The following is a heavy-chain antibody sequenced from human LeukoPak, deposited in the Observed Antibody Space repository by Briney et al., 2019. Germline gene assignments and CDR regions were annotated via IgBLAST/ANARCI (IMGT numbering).Heavy chain of an antibody. V-gene: IGHV3-21*01. Sequence: GGTLRLSCAASGFTFSSYGMSWVRQAPGKGLEWVSSISSSGIYIYYADSVKGRFTISRDNAKNSLYLQMNSLRAEDTAVYYCARSRQHHYESSGNYKIFNWYFDLWGRGTLVTVSS. CDR3: ARSRQHHYESSGNYKIFNWYFDL. J-gene: IGHJ2*01. CDR2: ISSSGIYI. CDR1: GFTFSSYG. D-gene: IGHD3-22*01.